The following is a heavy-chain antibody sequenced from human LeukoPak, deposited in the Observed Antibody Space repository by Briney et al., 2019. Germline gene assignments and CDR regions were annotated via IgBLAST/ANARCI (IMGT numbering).Heavy chain of an antibody. CDR1: GGTFSSYA. CDR3: ARDGLQPPYGYFDL. Sequence: SVKVSCKASGGTFSSYAISWVRQAPGQGLEWMGGIIPIFDTPKYAEKFQGRVTITADESTGTAYMELSSLRSDDTAFYYCARDGLQPPYGYFDLWGRGTLVTVSS. CDR2: IIPIFDTP. D-gene: IGHD1-1*01. J-gene: IGHJ2*01. V-gene: IGHV1-69*13.